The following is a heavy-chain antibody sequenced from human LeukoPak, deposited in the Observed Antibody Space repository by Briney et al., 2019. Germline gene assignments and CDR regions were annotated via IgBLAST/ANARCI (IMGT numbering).Heavy chain of an antibody. CDR2: IYSSGSS. Sequence: SETLSLTCTVSGGSISSHYWGWIRQSPGRGLEWIGYIYSSGSSNYNPSLKSRVTISVDTSKNQFSLKLSSVSAADTAVYYCASHRHSSSWAFDYWGQGTLVTVSS. CDR1: GGSISSHY. V-gene: IGHV4-59*11. D-gene: IGHD6-13*01. CDR3: ASHRHSSSWAFDY. J-gene: IGHJ4*02.